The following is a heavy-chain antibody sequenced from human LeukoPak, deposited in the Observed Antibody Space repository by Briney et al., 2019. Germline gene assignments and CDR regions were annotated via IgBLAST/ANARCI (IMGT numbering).Heavy chain of an antibody. V-gene: IGHV3-23*01. Sequence: GGSLRLSCAASGFTFSSYAMSWVRQTPGEGLEWVSGISATGGSTDYADSVKGRFTISRDNSKNTLYLQMNSLRAEDTAVYYCAKSGGIMIRGVHYWGQGTPVTVSS. CDR2: ISATGGST. J-gene: IGHJ4*02. CDR3: AKSGGIMIRGVHY. D-gene: IGHD3-10*01. CDR1: GFTFSSYA.